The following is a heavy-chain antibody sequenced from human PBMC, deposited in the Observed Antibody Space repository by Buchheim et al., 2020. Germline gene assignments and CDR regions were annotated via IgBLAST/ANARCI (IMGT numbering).Heavy chain of an antibody. CDR2: ISSSSSYT. CDR3: ATRGGYSSGWYVADYFDY. J-gene: IGHJ4*02. Sequence: QVQLVESGGGLVKPGGSLRLSCAASGFTFSDYYMSWIRQAPGKGLEWVSYISSSSSYTNYADSVKGRFTISRDNAKNSMYLQMNSLRAEDTAVYYYATRGGYSSGWYVADYFDYWGQGTL. V-gene: IGHV3-11*06. CDR1: GFTFSDYY. D-gene: IGHD6-19*01.